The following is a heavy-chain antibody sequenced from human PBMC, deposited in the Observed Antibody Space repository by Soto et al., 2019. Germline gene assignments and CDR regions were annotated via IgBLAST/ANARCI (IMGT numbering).Heavy chain of an antibody. CDR1: GFTFSSYD. D-gene: IGHD3-10*01. CDR2: IGTAGDT. J-gene: IGHJ3*02. CDR3: ARALGSGDAFDI. Sequence: EVQLVESGGGLVQPGGSLRLSCAASGFTFSSYDMHWVRQATGKGLEWVSAIGTAGDTYYPGSVKGRFTISRENAKNSLYLQRNSLRAGDTAVYYCARALGSGDAFDIWGQGTMVTVSS. V-gene: IGHV3-13*01.